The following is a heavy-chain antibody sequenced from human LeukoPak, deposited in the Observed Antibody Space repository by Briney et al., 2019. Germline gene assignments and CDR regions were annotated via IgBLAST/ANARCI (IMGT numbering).Heavy chain of an antibody. Sequence: AGGSLRLSCAASGFTFSSYWMHWVRQSPGKGLVWVSRIHLDGRTTNYADSVKGRFTVSRDNAKNILYLQMDSLRPDDTAVYYCARGGSPSDHWGQGTLVTVSS. CDR1: GFTFSSYW. CDR2: IHLDGRTT. V-gene: IGHV3-74*01. D-gene: IGHD3-16*01. J-gene: IGHJ4*02. CDR3: ARGGSPSDH.